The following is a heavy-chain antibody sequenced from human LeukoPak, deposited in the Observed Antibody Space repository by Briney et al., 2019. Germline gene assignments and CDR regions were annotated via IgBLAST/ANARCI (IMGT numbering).Heavy chain of an antibody. J-gene: IGHJ6*02. CDR3: ARSYGYCSSTSCYFSYYYGMDV. CDR2: IYYSGST. Sequence: SETLSLTCTVSGGSISRLYWSWIRQPPGKGLEWIVYIYYSGSTNDIPSLKSRVTISVDTSKNQFSLKLSSVTAADTAVYYCARSYGYCSSTSCYFSYYYGMDVWGQGTTVTVSS. D-gene: IGHD2-2*01. CDR1: GGSISRLY. V-gene: IGHV4-59*12.